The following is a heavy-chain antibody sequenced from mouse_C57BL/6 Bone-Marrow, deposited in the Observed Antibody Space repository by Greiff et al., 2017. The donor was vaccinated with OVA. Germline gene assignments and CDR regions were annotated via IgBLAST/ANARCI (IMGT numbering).Heavy chain of an antibody. J-gene: IGHJ1*03. D-gene: IGHD1-1*01. CDR3: AIRPTVVAPYWYFDV. CDR2: IHPNSGST. CDR1: GYTFTSYW. V-gene: IGHV1-64*01. Sequence: QVQLQQPGAELVKPGASVKLSCKASGYTFTSYWMHWVKQRPGQGLEWIGMIHPNSGSTNYNEKFKSKATLTVDKSSSTAYMQLSSLTSEDSAVYYCAIRPTVVAPYWYFDVWGTGTTVTVSS.